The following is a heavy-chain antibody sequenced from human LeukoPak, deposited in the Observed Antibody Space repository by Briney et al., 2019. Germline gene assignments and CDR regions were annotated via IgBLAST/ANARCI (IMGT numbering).Heavy chain of an antibody. CDR2: VSKSEST. V-gene: IGHV4-59*12. CDR1: AGSFSSFY. J-gene: IGHJ6*03. D-gene: IGHD6-6*01. CDR3: ARVGSIADYYYYYYMDV. Sequence: SETLSLTCTVSAGSFSSFYWTWIRQPPGKRLEWIGYVSKSESTNYNPSLKSRVTISLDTSKNQFSLKLSSVTAADTAVYYCARVGSIADYYYYYYMDVWGKGTTVTVSS.